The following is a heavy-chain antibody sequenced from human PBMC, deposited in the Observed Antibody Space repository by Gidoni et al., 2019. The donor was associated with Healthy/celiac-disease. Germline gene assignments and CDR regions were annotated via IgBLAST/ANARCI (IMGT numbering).Heavy chain of an antibody. J-gene: IGHJ4*02. CDR1: GFTFSSYA. CDR3: AKVSGKTVAGEGGDFDY. V-gene: IGHV3-23*01. Sequence: EVQLLESGGGLVQPGGSLRLSCAASGFTFSSYAMSWVRQAPGKGLEWVSAISGSGGSTYYADPVKGRFTISRDNSKNTLYLQMNSLRAEDTAVYYCAKVSGKTVAGEGGDFDYWGQGTLVTVSS. D-gene: IGHD6-19*01. CDR2: ISGSGGST.